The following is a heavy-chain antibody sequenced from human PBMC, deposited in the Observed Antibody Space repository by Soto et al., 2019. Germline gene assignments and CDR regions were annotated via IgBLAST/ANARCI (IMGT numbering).Heavy chain of an antibody. J-gene: IGHJ6*02. CDR3: ARESYGSGSYDCMDV. D-gene: IGHD3-10*01. V-gene: IGHV6-1*01. CDR2: TYYRSKWYN. Sequence: SQTLSLTCVISGDSVSSNNAAWNWIRQSPSRGLEWLGRTYYRSKWYNDYAVSVKSRIDINPDTSKNQFSLQLNSVSPEDTAIYYCARESYGSGSYDCMDVWGQGTSVTVSS. CDR1: GDSVSSNNAA.